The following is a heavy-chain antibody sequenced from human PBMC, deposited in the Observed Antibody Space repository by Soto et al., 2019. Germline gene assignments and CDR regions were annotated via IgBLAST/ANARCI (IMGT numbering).Heavy chain of an antibody. Sequence: PSETLSLTCAVYGGSFSGYYWSWIRQPPGKGLEWIGEINHSGSTNYNPSLKSRVTISVDTSKNQFSLKLSSVTAADTAVYYCARGPGITIFGVVINAFDIWGQGTMVTVSS. J-gene: IGHJ3*02. CDR2: INHSGST. V-gene: IGHV4-34*01. CDR1: GGSFSGYY. D-gene: IGHD3-3*01. CDR3: ARGPGITIFGVVINAFDI.